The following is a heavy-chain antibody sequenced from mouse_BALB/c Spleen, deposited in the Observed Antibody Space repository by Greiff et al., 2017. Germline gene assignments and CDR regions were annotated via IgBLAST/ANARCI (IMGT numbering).Heavy chain of an antibody. V-gene: IGHV1-7*01. D-gene: IGHD2-1*01. Sequence: VQLQQSGAELAKPGASVKMSCKASGYTFTSYWMHWVKQRPGQGLEWIGYINPSTGYTEYNQKFKDKATLTADKSSSTAYMQLGSLTSEDSAVYYCAIYYGNTGAYWGQGTLVTVSA. J-gene: IGHJ3*01. CDR3: AIYYGNTGAY. CDR1: GYTFTSYW. CDR2: INPSTGYT.